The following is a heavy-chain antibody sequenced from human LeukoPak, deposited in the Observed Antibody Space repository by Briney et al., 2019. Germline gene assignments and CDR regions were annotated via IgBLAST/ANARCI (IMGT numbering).Heavy chain of an antibody. CDR2: ISSSGSTI. CDR3: EGLGYCSGGSCYSVPGY. J-gene: IGHJ4*02. Sequence: GGSLRLSCAASGFTFSSYEMNWVRQAPGKGLEWVSYISSSGSTIYYADSVKGRFTISRDNAKNSLYLQMNGLRAEDTAVYYCEGLGYCSGGSCYSVPGYWGQGTLVTVSS. V-gene: IGHV3-48*03. D-gene: IGHD2-15*01. CDR1: GFTFSSYE.